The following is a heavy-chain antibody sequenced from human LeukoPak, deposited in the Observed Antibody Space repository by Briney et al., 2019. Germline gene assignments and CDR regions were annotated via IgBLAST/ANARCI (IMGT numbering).Heavy chain of an antibody. V-gene: IGHV3-23*01. CDR2: ISGSGGDT. Sequence: GGSLTLSCAASGFTFSSYAMSWVRQAPGKGLEWVSGISGSGGDTYYAASVKGRFTISRDNSKNTLYLQMNSLTAEDTAVYYCAKVLTVTGLFNVDYWGQGTLVTVSS. CDR1: GFTFSSYA. J-gene: IGHJ4*02. D-gene: IGHD4-17*01. CDR3: AKVLTVTGLFNVDY.